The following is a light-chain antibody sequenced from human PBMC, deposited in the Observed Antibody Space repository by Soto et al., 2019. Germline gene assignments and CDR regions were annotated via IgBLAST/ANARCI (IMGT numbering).Light chain of an antibody. CDR2: GAS. J-gene: IGKJ1*01. CDR1: QSVSSN. CDR3: QHYNNWPPVT. V-gene: IGKV3-15*01. Sequence: EIVMTQSPATLSVSPGERATLSCRASQSVSSNLAWYQQKPGQAPRLLLYGASTRATGIPARFSGSGSGTEFTLTISSLQSEDFAVYYCQHYNNWPPVTFGQGTKLEIK.